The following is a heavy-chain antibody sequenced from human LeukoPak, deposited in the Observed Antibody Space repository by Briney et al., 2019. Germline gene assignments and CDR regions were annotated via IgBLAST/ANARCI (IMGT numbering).Heavy chain of an antibody. CDR2: ISGSGGST. CDR3: ARSGTMVRGVDY. V-gene: IGHV3-23*01. Sequence: GGSLRLSCAASGFTFSSYAMSWVRQAPGKGLEWVSAISGSGGSTYYADSVKGRFTISRDNAKNSLYLQMNSLRAEDTAVYYCARSGTMVRGVDYWGQGTLVTVSS. J-gene: IGHJ4*02. D-gene: IGHD3-10*01. CDR1: GFTFSSYA.